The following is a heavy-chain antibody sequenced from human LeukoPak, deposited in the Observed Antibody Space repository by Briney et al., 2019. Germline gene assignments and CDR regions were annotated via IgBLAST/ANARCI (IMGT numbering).Heavy chain of an antibody. CDR3: VRDRDWAFDY. Sequence: PGGSLRLSCAASGFTFGVYAMSWVRQAPGKGLEWVTFVRSDGSDKYYADSVKGRFTFSRDNSKNTVYLQMNSLRPEDTAVYYCVRDRDWAFDYWGQGSLVTVSS. CDR1: GFTFGVYA. D-gene: IGHD2-21*02. V-gene: IGHV3-30*02. CDR2: VRSDGSDK. J-gene: IGHJ4*02.